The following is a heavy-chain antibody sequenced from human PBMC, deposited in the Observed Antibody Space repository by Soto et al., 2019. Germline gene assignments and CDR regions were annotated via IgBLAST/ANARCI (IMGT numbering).Heavy chain of an antibody. V-gene: IGHV4-39*01. D-gene: IGHD1-1*01. J-gene: IGHJ6*02. CDR1: GGSISSSSYY. Sequence: TSETLSLTCTVSGGSISSSSYYWGWIRQPPGKGLEWIGSIYYSGSTYYNPSLKSRVTISVDTSKNQFSLKLSSVTAADTAVYYCARYNWNYPRYYYYGMDVWGQGTTVTV. CDR3: ARYNWNYPRYYYYGMDV. CDR2: IYYSGST.